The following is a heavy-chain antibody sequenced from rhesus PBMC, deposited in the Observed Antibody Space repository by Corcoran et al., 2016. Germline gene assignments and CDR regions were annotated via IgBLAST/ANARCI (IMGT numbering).Heavy chain of an antibody. CDR1: GGSISGGYY. CDR3: ARGGDSGRSHYFDY. D-gene: IGHD6-19*01. CDR2: IYGNRSRN. J-gene: IGHJ4*01. V-gene: IGHV4S7*01. Sequence: QVQLQESGPGLVKPSETLSLTCAVSGGSISGGYYWGWIRQHPGKGVEWIGNIYGNRSRNNYNPSLKSRGTISKETYKKQVYLKLSSVTAADTAVYYCARGGDSGRSHYFDYWGQGVLVTVSS.